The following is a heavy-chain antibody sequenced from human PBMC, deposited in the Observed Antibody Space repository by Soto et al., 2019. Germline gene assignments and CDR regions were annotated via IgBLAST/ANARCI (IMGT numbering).Heavy chain of an antibody. Sequence: QVQLVQSGAEVKKPGASVKVSCKASGYTFTSYDINWVRQATGQGLEWMGWMNPNRGNTGYAQKFQRRVNMTRNSSISTAYMERSSVGSEDTALYYCAREGVRSMDVWGQGTTVTVS. CDR2: MNPNRGNT. J-gene: IGHJ6*02. CDR1: GYTFTSYD. V-gene: IGHV1-8*01. D-gene: IGHD3-16*01. CDR3: AREGVRSMDV.